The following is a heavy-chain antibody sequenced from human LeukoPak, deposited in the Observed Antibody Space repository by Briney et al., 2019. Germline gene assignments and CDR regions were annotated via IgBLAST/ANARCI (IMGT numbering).Heavy chain of an antibody. J-gene: IGHJ3*02. Sequence: GGSLRLSCAASGFTFSSYWMHWVRQAPGKGLVWVSCINGDGGRTNYADSVKGRFAISRDNAKNTLYLQMNSLRAEDTAVYYCARMTAHAFDIWGQGTMVTVSS. CDR2: INGDGGRT. CDR3: ARMTAHAFDI. V-gene: IGHV3-74*01. CDR1: GFTFSSYW. D-gene: IGHD2-21*02.